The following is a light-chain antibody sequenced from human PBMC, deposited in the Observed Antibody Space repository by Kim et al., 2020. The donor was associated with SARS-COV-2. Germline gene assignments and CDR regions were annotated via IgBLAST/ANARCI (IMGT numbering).Light chain of an antibody. Sequence: LSASVGDWVTIACRADQVISNYLAWYQRKPGRPPTLLIYDASGLQSGVPSRFSGSRSGTDFTLTISSLQPEDVGTYYCQQYDSVPWTFGQGTKVDIK. CDR2: DAS. V-gene: IGKV1-27*01. CDR1: QVISNY. CDR3: QQYDSVPWT. J-gene: IGKJ1*01.